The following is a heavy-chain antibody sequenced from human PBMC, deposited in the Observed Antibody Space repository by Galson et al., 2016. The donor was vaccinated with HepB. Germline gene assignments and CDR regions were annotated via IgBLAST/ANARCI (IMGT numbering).Heavy chain of an antibody. D-gene: IGHD3-10*01. CDR3: ATEFTISVFDD. J-gene: IGHJ4*02. CDR1: GDTFSSYT. CDR2: IIPILTTT. V-gene: IGHV1-69*08. Sequence: SVKVSCKASGDTFSSYTITWVRQAPGQGLEWMGGIIPILTTTTYAQKFQGRLTITADNSANTFYMELSSLRYEDTAVYFCATEFTISVFDDWGQGTLVTVSS.